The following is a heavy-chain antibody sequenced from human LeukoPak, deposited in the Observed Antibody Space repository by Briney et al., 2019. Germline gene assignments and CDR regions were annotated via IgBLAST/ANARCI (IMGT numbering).Heavy chain of an antibody. CDR1: GGSISSRNW. J-gene: IGHJ4*02. CDR2: IFHSGTT. Sequence: PSETLSLTCAVSGGSISSRNWWTWVRQPPGKGLEWIGEIFHSGTTNYNPSLKSRVTISVDKSKNQFSLKLNSVTAADTAVYYCARDQGGSYSFWGQGTLVTVSS. CDR3: ARDQGGSYSF. D-gene: IGHD1-26*01. V-gene: IGHV4-4*02.